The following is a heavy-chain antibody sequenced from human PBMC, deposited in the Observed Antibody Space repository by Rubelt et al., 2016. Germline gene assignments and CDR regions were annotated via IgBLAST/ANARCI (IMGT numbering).Heavy chain of an antibody. CDR3: ATPPGVGKY. CDR2: IIPIVGSP. D-gene: IGHD2-8*01. V-gene: IGHV1-69*13. J-gene: IGHJ4*02. Sequence: QVQLVQSGAEVKKPGSSVKVSCKASGLSFGDSSVTWVRQAPGQGLEWMGGIIPIVGSPKYAQRLLGRVTIIADESSSTAYMECSSLGSEDTAVYYCATPPGVGKYWGQGTLVTVSS. CDR1: GLSFGDSS.